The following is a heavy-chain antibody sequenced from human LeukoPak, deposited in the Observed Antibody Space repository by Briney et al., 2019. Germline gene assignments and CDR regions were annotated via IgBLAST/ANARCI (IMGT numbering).Heavy chain of an antibody. V-gene: IGHV4-34*01. Sequence: PSETLSLTCAVYGGSFSGYYWSWIRQPPEKGLEWIGEINPSGSTNYNPSLKSRVTISVDTSKNQFSLKLSSVTAADTAVYYCARGGGYYYMDVWDKGTTVTVSS. CDR3: ARGGGYYYMDV. D-gene: IGHD3-16*01. CDR2: INPSGST. J-gene: IGHJ6*03. CDR1: GGSFSGYY.